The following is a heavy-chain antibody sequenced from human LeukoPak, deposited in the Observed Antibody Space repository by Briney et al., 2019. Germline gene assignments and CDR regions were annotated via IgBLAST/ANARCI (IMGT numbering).Heavy chain of an antibody. V-gene: IGHV4-61*02. CDR1: GGSISSLNYH. D-gene: IGHD6-19*01. CDR3: ARDPGGSGPAS. J-gene: IGHJ5*02. CDR2: IYTSGST. Sequence: SQTLSLTCTVSGGSISSLNYHWTWIRQPAGKGLELIGRIYTSGSTNYSLSFKSRVTISIDTSKNQFSLKLSSVTAADTAVYYCARDPGGSGPASWGPGTLVTVSS.